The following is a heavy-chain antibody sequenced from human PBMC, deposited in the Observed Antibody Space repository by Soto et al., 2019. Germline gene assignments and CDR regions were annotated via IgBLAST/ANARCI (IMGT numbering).Heavy chain of an antibody. CDR1: GGSISSSSYY. Sequence: SETLSLTCTVSGGSISSSSYYWGWIRQPPGKGLEWIGSIYYSGSTYYNPSLKSRVTISVDTSKNQFSLKLSPVTAADTAVYYCARREADYYFDYWGQGTLVTVSS. V-gene: IGHV4-39*01. CDR3: ARREADYYFDY. J-gene: IGHJ4*02. CDR2: IYYSGST. D-gene: IGHD2-21*02.